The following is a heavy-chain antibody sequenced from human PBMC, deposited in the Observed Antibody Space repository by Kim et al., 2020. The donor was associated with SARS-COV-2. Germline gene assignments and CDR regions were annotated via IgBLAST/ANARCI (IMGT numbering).Heavy chain of an antibody. V-gene: IGHV5-10-1*01. Sequence: GESLKISCKGSGYSFTSYWISWVRQMPGKGLEWMGRIDPSDSYTNYSPSFQGHVTISADKSISTAYLQWSSLKASDTAMYYCARSCGYDCYDSSANWFDPWGQGTLVTVSS. CDR2: IDPSDSYT. D-gene: IGHD5-12*01. J-gene: IGHJ5*02. CDR3: ARSCGYDCYDSSANWFDP. CDR1: GYSFTSYW.